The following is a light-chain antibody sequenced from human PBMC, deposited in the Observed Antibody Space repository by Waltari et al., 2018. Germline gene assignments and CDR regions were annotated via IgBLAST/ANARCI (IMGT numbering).Light chain of an antibody. CDR2: AAS. Sequence: IQLTQSPSSLSASVGDRVTITCGASQGISSYLAWYQQKPGKAPKLLIYAASTLQSGVPSRFSGIVSGTDFTLTISSLQPEDFATYYCQQLNSYPPFTFGPGTKVDIK. J-gene: IGKJ3*01. CDR3: QQLNSYPPFT. V-gene: IGKV1-9*01. CDR1: QGISSY.